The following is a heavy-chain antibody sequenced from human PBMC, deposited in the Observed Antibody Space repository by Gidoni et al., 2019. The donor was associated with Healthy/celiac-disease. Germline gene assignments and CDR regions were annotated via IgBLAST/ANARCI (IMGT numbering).Heavy chain of an antibody. V-gene: IGHV1-3*01. D-gene: IGHD6-19*01. Sequence: QVQLVQSGAEVKKPGASVKVSCKASGYTFPSYAMHWVRQAPGQRLEWMGWINAGNGNTKYSQKFQGRVTITRDTSASTAYMELSSLRSEDTAVYYCARDGSEWLVYYFDYWGQGTLVTVSS. CDR2: INAGNGNT. CDR3: ARDGSEWLVYYFDY. J-gene: IGHJ4*02. CDR1: GYTFPSYA.